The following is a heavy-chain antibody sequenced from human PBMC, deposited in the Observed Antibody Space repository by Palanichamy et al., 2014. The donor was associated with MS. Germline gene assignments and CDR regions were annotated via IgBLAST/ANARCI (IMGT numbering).Heavy chain of an antibody. J-gene: IGHJ4*02. CDR1: GGSISSSSYY. Sequence: QLQLQESGPGLVKPSETLSLTCTVSGGSISSSSYYWGWIRQPPGKGLEWIGSIYYSGSTHYNPSLKSRVTISVDTSKNQFSLKLSSVTAADTAVYYCARQTYYYDSSGYYYVGEFDYWGQGTLVTVSS. CDR3: ARQTYYYDSSGYYYVGEFDY. D-gene: IGHD3-22*01. V-gene: IGHV4-39*01. CDR2: IYYSGST.